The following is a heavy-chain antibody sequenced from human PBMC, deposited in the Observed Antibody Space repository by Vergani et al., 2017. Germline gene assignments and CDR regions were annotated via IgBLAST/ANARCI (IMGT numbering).Heavy chain of an antibody. J-gene: IGHJ5*02. CDR2: IYYSGGT. V-gene: IGHV4-39*01. Sequence: QLPLQESGPGLVKPSATLSLTCSVSGASIRSSIYYWGWIRQPPGKGLEWIASIYYSGGTYYNPSLKTRVTISVDTSKNQFSLKLSSVTAADTAVYFCARHSTVEWLVKLGWIDPWGQGILVTVSS. CDR3: ARHSTVEWLVKLGWIDP. CDR1: GASIRSSIYY. D-gene: IGHD6-19*01.